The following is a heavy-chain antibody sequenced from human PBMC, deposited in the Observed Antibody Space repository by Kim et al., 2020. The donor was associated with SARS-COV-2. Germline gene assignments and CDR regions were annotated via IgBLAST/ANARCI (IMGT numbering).Heavy chain of an antibody. V-gene: IGHV3-33*06. Sequence: YAAPVKGRFNISRDNSNNTLYLQMNSLRAEDTAMYYCAKSTAGWNGAFDIWGQGTMVTISS. J-gene: IGHJ3*02. CDR3: AKSTAGWNGAFDI. D-gene: IGHD1-1*01.